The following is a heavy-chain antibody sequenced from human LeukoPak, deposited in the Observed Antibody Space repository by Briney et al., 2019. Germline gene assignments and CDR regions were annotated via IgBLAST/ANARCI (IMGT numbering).Heavy chain of an antibody. CDR3: GRVYCSTTSCYDYYDYYLDV. V-gene: IGHV3-20*04. D-gene: IGHD2-2*01. J-gene: IGHJ6*03. Sequence: GGSLRLSCAASGFRFDDYGMSWVRHVPGKGLEWVSGTNWDGASTGYADSVKGRFTISRDNVKNFLYLQMNSLRVEDTALYFCGRVYCSTTSCYDYYDYYLDVWGKGTTVTVSS. CDR1: GFRFDDYG. CDR2: TNWDGAST.